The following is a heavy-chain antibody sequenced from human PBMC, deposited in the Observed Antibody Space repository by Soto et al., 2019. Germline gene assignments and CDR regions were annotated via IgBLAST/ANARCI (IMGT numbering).Heavy chain of an antibody. V-gene: IGHV3-7*01. D-gene: IGHD2-2*01. CDR2: IKQDGSEK. J-gene: IGHJ4*02. Sequence: EVQLVESGGGLVQPGGSLRLSCAASGFTFSSYWMSWVRQAPGKGLEWVANIKQDGSEKYYVDSVKGRFTISRDNAKNSLYLQMNRLRAEDTAVYYCARDGEGDIVVVPAASAFDYWGQGTLVTVSS. CDR3: ARDGEGDIVVVPAASAFDY. CDR1: GFTFSSYW.